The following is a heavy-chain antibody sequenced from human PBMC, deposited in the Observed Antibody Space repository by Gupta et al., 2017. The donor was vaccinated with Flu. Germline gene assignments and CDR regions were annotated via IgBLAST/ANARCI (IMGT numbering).Heavy chain of an antibody. J-gene: IGHJ6*02. V-gene: IGHV4-34*01. CDR1: GGSFSGYY. D-gene: IGHD6-19*01. CDR3: ARGPRQWLVQRTKPYYYYGMDV. Sequence: QVQLQQWGAGLLKPSETLSLTCAVYGGSFSGYYWSWIRQPPGKGLEWIGEINHSGSTNYNPSLKSRVTISVDTSKNQFSLKLSSVTAADTAVYYCARGPRQWLVQRTKPYYYYGMDVWGQGTTVTVSS. CDR2: INHSGST.